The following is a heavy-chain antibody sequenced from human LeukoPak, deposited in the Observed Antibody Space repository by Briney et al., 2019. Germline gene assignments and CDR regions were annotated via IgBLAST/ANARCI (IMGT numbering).Heavy chain of an antibody. CDR3: ARGMSGYYGMDV. J-gene: IGHJ6*02. V-gene: IGHV3-9*01. Sequence: GGSLGLSCAASGLTFSSYSMNWVRQAPGKGLEWVSGITWNSATIVYADSVKGRFTIPRDNAKNSVYLQMNSLRAEDTALYYCARGMSGYYGMDVWGQGTTVTVSS. CDR1: GLTFSSYS. CDR2: ITWNSATI.